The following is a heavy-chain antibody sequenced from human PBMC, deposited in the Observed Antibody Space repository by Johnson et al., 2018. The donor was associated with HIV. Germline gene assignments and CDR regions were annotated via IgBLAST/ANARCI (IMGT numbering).Heavy chain of an antibody. CDR3: AKDGGSYGGAFDI. J-gene: IGHJ3*02. V-gene: IGHV3-33*06. Sequence: VQLVESGGGVVQPGRSLRLSCAASGFTFSSYGMHWVRQAPGKGLEWVAVVWSDGINKYYADSVKGRFTISRDNSKNTLYLQMNSLRPEDTAVYYCAKDGGSYGGAFDIWGQGTMVTVSS. CDR1: GFTFSSYG. D-gene: IGHD1-26*01. CDR2: VWSDGINK.